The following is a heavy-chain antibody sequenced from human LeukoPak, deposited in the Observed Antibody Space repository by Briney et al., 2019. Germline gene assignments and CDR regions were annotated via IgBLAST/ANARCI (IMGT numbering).Heavy chain of an antibody. CDR2: IDHGGST. J-gene: IGHJ4*02. CDR1: GGSFSSYY. D-gene: IGHD4-17*01. Sequence: SETLSLTCTVSGGSFSSYYWTWLRQPPGKGLVWIGYIDHGGSTNYNPSLRSRVSISSDTSKIQFSLELTSVTAADTAVYYCARLKATVSIHAYFDSWGQGTLVTVSS. V-gene: IGHV4-59*01. CDR3: ARLKATVSIHAYFDS.